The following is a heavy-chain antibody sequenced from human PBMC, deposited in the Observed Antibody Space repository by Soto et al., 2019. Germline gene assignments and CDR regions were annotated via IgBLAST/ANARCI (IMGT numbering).Heavy chain of an antibody. J-gene: IGHJ4*02. CDR1: GGSIRGHC. CDR2: IYYSGST. V-gene: IGHV4-59*11. CDR3: ARDGYSYLGVH. D-gene: IGHD5-18*01. Sequence: SQTQCLPRTVAGGSIRGHCGRWIRQPQGKGLEWIGYIYYSGSTNYNPSLKSRVTISVDTSKNQFSLKLSSVTAADTAGNYSARDGYSYLGVHGGQGT.